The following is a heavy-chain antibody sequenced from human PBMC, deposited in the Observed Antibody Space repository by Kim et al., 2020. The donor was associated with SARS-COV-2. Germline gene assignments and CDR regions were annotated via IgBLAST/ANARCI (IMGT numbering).Heavy chain of an antibody. D-gene: IGHD1-1*01. CDR1: GDSISSGGYY. CDR3: ARNGGSVTSPDY. V-gene: IGHV4-31*03. J-gene: IGHJ4*02. Sequence: SETLSLTCTVSGDSISSGGYYWSWIRQHPGKGLEWIGYIYYSGSTYYNPSLKSRVTISVDTSKNQFSLKLSSVTAADTAVYYCARNGGSVTSPDYWGQGTLVTVSS. CDR2: IYYSGST.